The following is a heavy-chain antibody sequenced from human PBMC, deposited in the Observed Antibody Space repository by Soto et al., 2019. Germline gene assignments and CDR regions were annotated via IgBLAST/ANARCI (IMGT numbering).Heavy chain of an antibody. D-gene: IGHD3-9*01. CDR1: GFTFSRHT. J-gene: IGHJ4*02. CDR2: ISDDGSNT. CDR3: AFEVYYDFLTGFNTHPYHFEY. V-gene: IGHV3-30-3*01. Sequence: QVQLVESGGGVVQPGRSLRLSCAASGFTFSRHTMHWVRQAPGKGLEWVAAISDDGSNTYYADSVKGRFTISRDNSKNTLYLQMTSLSSAPTAVHHCAFEVYYDFLTGFNTHPYHFEYWGQRPLVTVSS.